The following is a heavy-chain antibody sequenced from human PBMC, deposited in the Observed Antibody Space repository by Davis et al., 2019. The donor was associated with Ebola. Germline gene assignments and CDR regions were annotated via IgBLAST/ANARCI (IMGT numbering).Heavy chain of an antibody. CDR1: GFTFSSYW. CDR2: IKYDGSMI. J-gene: IGHJ4*02. D-gene: IGHD3-3*01. CDR3: AREGRVFALDY. V-gene: IGHV3-74*01. Sequence: GESLKISCVSSGFTFSSYWMHWLRQAPGKGLVWVARIKYDGSMIGYGDSVKGRFIISRDNAKNTVYLQMNDLRAEDTAVYYCAREGRVFALDYWGQGALVTVSS.